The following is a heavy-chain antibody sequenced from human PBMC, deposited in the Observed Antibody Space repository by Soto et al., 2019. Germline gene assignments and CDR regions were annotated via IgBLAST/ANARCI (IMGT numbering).Heavy chain of an antibody. D-gene: IGHD2-2*02. CDR2: ISSSSSYI. Sequence: GGSLRLSCAASGFTFSSYSMNWVRQAPGKGLEWVSSISSSSSYIYYADSVKGRFTISRDNAKNSLYLQMNSLRAEDTAVYYGARERIPAAIRYYYYGMDVWGQGTTVTVSS. CDR1: GFTFSSYS. CDR3: ARERIPAAIRYYYYGMDV. V-gene: IGHV3-21*04. J-gene: IGHJ6*02.